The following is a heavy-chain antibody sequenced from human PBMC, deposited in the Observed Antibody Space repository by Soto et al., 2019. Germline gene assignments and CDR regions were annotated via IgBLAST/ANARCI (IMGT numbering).Heavy chain of an antibody. Sequence: QVQLVQSGAEVKKPGASVKVSCKASGYTFTNYAISWVRQAPGQGLEWRGWISAYNGNTNYAQKLRGRVTMTADTSTSTAYLELRILRSDDTAVYYCARDSPPVDYWGQGALVTVAS. J-gene: IGHJ4*02. CDR1: GYTFTNYA. CDR3: ARDSPPVDY. V-gene: IGHV1-18*01. CDR2: ISAYNGNT.